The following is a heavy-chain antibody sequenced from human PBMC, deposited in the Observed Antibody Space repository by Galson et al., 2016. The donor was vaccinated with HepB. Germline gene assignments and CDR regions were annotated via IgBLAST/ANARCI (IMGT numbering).Heavy chain of an antibody. CDR1: GFTFSKYT. CDR3: ARDREQQLPDYIFYYYGMDV. V-gene: IGHV3-30*04. Sequence: SLRLSCAASGFTFSKYTMHWVRQAPGKGLEWVALIPYDGRTIYYADSVKGQFFISRDNSKNTLYLQMNSLRPEDTAVYYCARDREQQLPDYIFYYYGMDVWGQGTTVTVSS. J-gene: IGHJ6*02. CDR2: IPYDGRTI. D-gene: IGHD6-13*01.